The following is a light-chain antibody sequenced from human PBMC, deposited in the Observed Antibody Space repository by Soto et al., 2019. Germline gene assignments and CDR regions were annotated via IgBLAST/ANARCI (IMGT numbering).Light chain of an antibody. CDR3: QKYNCPTFP. V-gene: IGKV1-27*01. CDR1: QGISDY. J-gene: IGKJ3*01. Sequence: DIQMTQSPSSLSASVGDRVTISCRASQGISDYLAWYQQKPGKAPRLLIYAASTLQSGVSFRFTGSGSGTDFTLTIGSLHPEDVATYYCQKYNCPTFPLGPGTKVAI. CDR2: AAS.